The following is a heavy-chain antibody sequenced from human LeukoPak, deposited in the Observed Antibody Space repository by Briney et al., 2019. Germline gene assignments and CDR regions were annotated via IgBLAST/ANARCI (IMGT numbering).Heavy chain of an antibody. CDR3: AGYYDFWSGTFYYYYYMDV. CDR2: ISGSGGST. D-gene: IGHD3-3*01. J-gene: IGHJ6*03. CDR1: GFTFSSYA. V-gene: IGHV3-23*01. Sequence: GGSLRLSCAASGFTFSSYAMSWVRQAPGKGLEWVSAISGSGGSTYYADSVKGRFTISRDNAKNSLYLQMNSLRAEDTAVYYCAGYYDFWSGTFYYYYYMDVWGKGTTVTVSS.